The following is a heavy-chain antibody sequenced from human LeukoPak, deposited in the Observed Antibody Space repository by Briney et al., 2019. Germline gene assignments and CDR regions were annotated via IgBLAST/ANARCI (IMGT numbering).Heavy chain of an antibody. CDR2: IKSDGSST. J-gene: IGHJ5*02. V-gene: IGHV3-74*01. CDR3: ARGFGYNYGYGWFDP. Sequence: QPGRSLRLSCAASGFTFSSYLMHWVRHVPGKWLVWLSRIKSDGSSTSYTDSVKGRFTISRDNAKKTLYLQMNSLRAEDTAVYYCARGFGYNYGYGWFDPWGQGTLVTVSS. CDR1: GFTFSSYL. D-gene: IGHD5-18*01.